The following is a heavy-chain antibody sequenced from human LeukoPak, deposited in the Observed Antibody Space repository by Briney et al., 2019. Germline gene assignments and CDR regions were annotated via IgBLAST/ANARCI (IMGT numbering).Heavy chain of an antibody. CDR2: ISYDGSNK. CDR3: ARDLSSGYDLYFDY. CDR1: GFTFSSYA. V-gene: IGHV3-30-3*01. D-gene: IGHD5-12*01. J-gene: IGHJ4*02. Sequence: GGSLRLSCAASGFTFSSYAMHWVRQAPGKGLEWVAVISYDGSNKYYADSVKGRFTISRDNSKNTLYLQMNSPRAEDTAVYYCARDLSSGYDLYFDYWGQGTLVTVSS.